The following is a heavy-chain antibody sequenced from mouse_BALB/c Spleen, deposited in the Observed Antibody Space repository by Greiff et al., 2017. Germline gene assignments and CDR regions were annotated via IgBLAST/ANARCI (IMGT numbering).Heavy chain of an antibody. J-gene: IGHJ3*01. CDR3: ASAYDAWFAY. CDR2: ISYSGST. V-gene: IGHV3-2*02. Sequence: EVHLVESGPGLVKPSQSLSLTCTVTGYSITSDYAWNWIRQFPGNKLEWMGYISYSGSTSYNPSLKSRISITRDTSKNQFFLQLNSVTTEDTATYYCASAYDAWFAYWGQGTLVTVSA. CDR1: GYSITSDYA. D-gene: IGHD2-14*01.